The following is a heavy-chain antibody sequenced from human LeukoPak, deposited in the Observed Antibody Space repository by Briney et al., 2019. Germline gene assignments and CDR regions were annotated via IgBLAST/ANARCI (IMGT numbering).Heavy chain of an antibody. D-gene: IGHD2-15*01. CDR1: GFTLDNYP. J-gene: IGHJ4*02. CDR2: ISWNIGSI. V-gene: IGHV3-9*01. Sequence: PGGSLTLSCAASGFTLDNYPIHWVRQAPGKGLEWVSGISWNIGSIGYADSVKGRFTISRDNAKNSLYLQMNSLRAEDTALYYCAKGDLDCSGGSCYSYYFDYWGQGTLVTVSS. CDR3: AKGDLDCSGGSCYSYYFDY.